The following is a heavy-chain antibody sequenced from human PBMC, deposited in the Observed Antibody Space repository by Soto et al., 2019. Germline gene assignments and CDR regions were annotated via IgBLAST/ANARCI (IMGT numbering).Heavy chain of an antibody. CDR2: IYYGGTT. CDR3: ASVEGRFYYGMDV. CDR1: GGSVIPNY. V-gene: IGHV4-59*08. J-gene: IGHJ6*02. Sequence: SETLSLTCTVSGGSVIPNYWSWIRQPPGKGLEWIGDIYYGGTTSYNPSLQSRVTISLEKSKSQFSLRLSSVTAADTAVYYCASVEGRFYYGMDVWRQVTTVTVAS.